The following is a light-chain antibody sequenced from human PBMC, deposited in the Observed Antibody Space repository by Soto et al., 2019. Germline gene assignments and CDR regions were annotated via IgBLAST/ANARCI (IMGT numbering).Light chain of an antibody. Sequence: EIVLTQSPGTLSLSPGERATLSCRVSQSIGRTYLAWYQQRPGQAPRLLLYGASSRATGIPDRFDGGGSGTDFTLTISSLQAEDVAVYYCHQYDSLPFTFGPGTKVDIK. J-gene: IGKJ3*01. CDR2: GAS. CDR1: QSIGRTY. V-gene: IGKV3-20*01. CDR3: HQYDSLPFT.